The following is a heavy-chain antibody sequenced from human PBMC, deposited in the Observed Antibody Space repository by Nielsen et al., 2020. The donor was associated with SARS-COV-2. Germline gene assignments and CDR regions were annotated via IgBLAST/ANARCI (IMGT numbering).Heavy chain of an antibody. D-gene: IGHD6-19*01. CDR3: AKRSGYTSGWYGDY. J-gene: IGHJ4*02. V-gene: IGHV3-53*01. CDR1: GFSVSSNY. Sequence: GESLKISCAASGFSVSSNYMSWVRQAAGKGLEWVSVIYSDDSASYADSVKGRFTVSRDNSKNTLYLQMNSLRAEDTAVYYCAKRSGYTSGWYGDYWGQGTLVTVSS. CDR2: IYSDDSA.